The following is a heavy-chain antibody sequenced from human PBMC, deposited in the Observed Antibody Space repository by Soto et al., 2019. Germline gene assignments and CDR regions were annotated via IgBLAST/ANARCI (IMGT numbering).Heavy chain of an antibody. Sequence: GGSLRLSCAASGFTFSSYSMIWVRQAPGKGLEWVSSISSGSSYIHYADSVKGRFTISRVNAKDSLFLQMSSLRAEDTAVYYCASDISYYDSSGYRGPTYLQHWGQGTLVTVSS. CDR1: GFTFSSYS. J-gene: IGHJ1*01. CDR3: ASDISYYDSSGYRGPTYLQH. D-gene: IGHD3-22*01. V-gene: IGHV3-21*01. CDR2: ISSGSSYI.